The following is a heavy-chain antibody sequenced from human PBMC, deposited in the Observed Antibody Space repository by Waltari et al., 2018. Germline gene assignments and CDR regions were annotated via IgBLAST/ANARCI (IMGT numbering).Heavy chain of an antibody. CDR3: ARQGGYINVWWEDYWYFDH. D-gene: IGHD1-26*01. V-gene: IGHV4-38-2*01. Sequence: QVHLQVSGPGLVTPSETLSLNCPVSDYSIRSGFYWGWIRQPPGKGLEWIGSINHSGSTFYNPSLKSRVTISVDTALNHFSLKLNSVTATDTAVYYCARQGGYINVWWEDYWYFDHWGRGTLVTVSS. J-gene: IGHJ2*01. CDR1: DYSIRSGFY. CDR2: INHSGST.